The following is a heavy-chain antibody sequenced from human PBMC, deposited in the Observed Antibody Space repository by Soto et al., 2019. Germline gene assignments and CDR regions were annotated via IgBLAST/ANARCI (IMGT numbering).Heavy chain of an antibody. J-gene: IGHJ3*02. D-gene: IGHD2-15*01. CDR3: ASQSSGGGAFDI. Sequence: SVKVSCKASGGTFSSYAISWVRQAPGQGLEWMGGIIPIFGTANYAQKFQGRATITADKSTSTAYMELSSLRSEDTAVYYCASQSSGGGAFDIWGQGTMVTVSS. V-gene: IGHV1-69*06. CDR2: IIPIFGTA. CDR1: GGTFSSYA.